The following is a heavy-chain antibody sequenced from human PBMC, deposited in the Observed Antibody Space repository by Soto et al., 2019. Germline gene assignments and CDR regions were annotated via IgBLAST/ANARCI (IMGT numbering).Heavy chain of an antibody. CDR3: AKDSSGWTLGFDY. V-gene: IGHV3-9*01. J-gene: IGHJ4*02. D-gene: IGHD6-19*01. CDR1: GFTFDDYA. Sequence: EVQLVESGGGLVQPGRSLRLSCAASGFTFDDYAMHWVRQAPGKGLEWVSGISWNSGSIGYADSVKGRFTISRDNAKNSLYLQMNSLRADDTALYYCAKDSSGWTLGFDYWGQGTLVTVSS. CDR2: ISWNSGSI.